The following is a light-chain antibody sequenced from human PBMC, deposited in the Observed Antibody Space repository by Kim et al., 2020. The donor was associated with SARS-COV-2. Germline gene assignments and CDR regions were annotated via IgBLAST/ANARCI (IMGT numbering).Light chain of an antibody. CDR3: CSYAGDYTWV. V-gene: IGLV2-11*01. Sequence: QSALTQPRSVSGSPGQSVTISCTGTSSDVGGYHYVSWYQQHPGKAPKLMIYDVSERPSGVPDRFSGSKSGNTASLTISGLRAEDEAEYYCCSYAGDYTWVFGGGTQLTVL. J-gene: IGLJ3*02. CDR2: DVS. CDR1: SSDVGGYHY.